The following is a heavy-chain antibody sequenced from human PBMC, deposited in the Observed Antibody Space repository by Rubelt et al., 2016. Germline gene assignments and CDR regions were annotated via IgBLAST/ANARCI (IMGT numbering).Heavy chain of an antibody. CDR3: ARGKTGTRPGYYGMDV. Sequence: QVQLVQSGAEVKKPGASVKVSCKASGYTFTSYDINWVRQATGQGLEWMGWISAYNGNTNDAQKLQGRVTMTTDTSTSTAYMELRSLRSDETAVYYCARGKTGTRPGYYGMDVWGQGTTVTVYS. CDR1: GYTFTSYD. V-gene: IGHV1-18*01. D-gene: IGHD1-7*01. J-gene: IGHJ6*02. CDR2: ISAYNGNT.